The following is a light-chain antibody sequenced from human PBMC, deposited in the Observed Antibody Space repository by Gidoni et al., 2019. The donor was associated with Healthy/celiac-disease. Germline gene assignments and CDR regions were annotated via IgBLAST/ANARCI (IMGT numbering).Light chain of an antibody. CDR3: QQRSNWI. CDR2: DAS. CDR1: QSVSSY. J-gene: IGKJ3*01. Sequence: DIVLTQSPATLSLSPGERATLSCRASQSVSSYLAWYQQKPGQAPRLLIYDASNRATGIPARFSGSGSGTDFTLTISSLEPEDFAVYYCQQRSNWIFGPGTKVDIK. V-gene: IGKV3-11*01.